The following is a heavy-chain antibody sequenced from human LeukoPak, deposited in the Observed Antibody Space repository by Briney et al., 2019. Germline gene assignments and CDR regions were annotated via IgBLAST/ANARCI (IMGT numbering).Heavy chain of an antibody. V-gene: IGHV3-23*01. CDR3: ARGYYYDSSYY. CDR1: GFTFTSYG. Sequence: PGGSLRLSCAASGFTFTSYGMSWFRQAPGKGLEWVSSITYSGGNTYYADSVKGRFTISRDNSKNTLYLQMSSLRAEDTAVYYCARGYYYDSSYYWGQGTLVTVSS. D-gene: IGHD3-22*01. CDR2: ITYSGGNT. J-gene: IGHJ4*02.